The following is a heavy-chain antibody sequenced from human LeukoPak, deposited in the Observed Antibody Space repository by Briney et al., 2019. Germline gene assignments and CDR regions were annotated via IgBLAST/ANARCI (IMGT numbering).Heavy chain of an antibody. CDR3: ARDHDSSGYYYGENYYYGMDV. D-gene: IGHD3-22*01. J-gene: IGHJ6*02. CDR1: GGSINYYY. V-gene: IGHV4-59*01. Sequence: SETLSLTCTVSGGSINYYYWMWIRQPPGKGLEWIGYIYYSGGTHYNPSLKSRVTMLVDTSKNQFSLKLTAVTAADTAVYYCARDHDSSGYYYGENYYYGMDVWGQGTTVTVSS. CDR2: IYYSGGT.